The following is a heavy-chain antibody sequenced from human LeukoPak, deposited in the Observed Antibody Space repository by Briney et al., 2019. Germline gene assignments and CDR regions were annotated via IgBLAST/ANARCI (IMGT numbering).Heavy chain of an antibody. CDR2: IKQDGNEK. J-gene: IGHJ4*02. CDR3: ARGRSGSRYLDY. D-gene: IGHD1-26*01. Sequence: GGSLRLSCAASGFSFSSYWMSWVRQAPGKGLERVTNIKQDGNEKHYVDSVKGRFTISRDNPENSLYLQMNSLRAEDTAVYYCARGRSGSRYLDYWGQGTLVTVSS. CDR1: GFSFSSYW. V-gene: IGHV3-7*04.